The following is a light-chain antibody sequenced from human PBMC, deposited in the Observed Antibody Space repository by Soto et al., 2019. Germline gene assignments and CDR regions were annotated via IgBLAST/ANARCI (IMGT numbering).Light chain of an antibody. V-gene: IGKV3-11*01. CDR2: DAS. Sequence: EIVLTQSPDTLSLSPGERATLSCRASQSVRSGRLAWYQQKPGQAPRLVIFDASNRASGIPVRFSGSGSGADFTLTISSLEPEDFAVYYCQQRSDSITFGQGTRLEIK. CDR3: QQRSDSIT. CDR1: QSVRSG. J-gene: IGKJ5*01.